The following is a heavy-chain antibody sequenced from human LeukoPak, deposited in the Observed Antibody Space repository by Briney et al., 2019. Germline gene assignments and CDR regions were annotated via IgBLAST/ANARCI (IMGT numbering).Heavy chain of an antibody. V-gene: IGHV1-46*03. D-gene: IGHD3-10*01. CDR2: INPSGGST. J-gene: IGHJ4*02. Sequence: ASVKVSCKASGYTFTSYYMHWVRQAPGPGLEWMGIINPSGGSTSYAQKFQGRVTMTRDTSTSTVYMELSSLRSEDTAVYYCARGPIPMVRGVIDYFDYWGQGTLVTVSS. CDR1: GYTFTSYY. CDR3: ARGPIPMVRGVIDYFDY.